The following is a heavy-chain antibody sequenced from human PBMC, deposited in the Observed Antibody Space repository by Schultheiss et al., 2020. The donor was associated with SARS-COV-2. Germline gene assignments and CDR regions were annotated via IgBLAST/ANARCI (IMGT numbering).Heavy chain of an antibody. CDR1: GASIRSYY. V-gene: IGHV4-59*12. CDR2: VYYSGNT. J-gene: IGHJ4*02. CDR3: ARDSDGIDY. Sequence: SETLSLTCTVSGASIRSYYWSWVRQPPGKGLEWIGYVYYSGNTNYSPSLKSRVTMSVDTSRNQFSLKLSSVTAADTAVYYCARDSDGIDYWGQGTLVTVSS. D-gene: IGHD5-24*01.